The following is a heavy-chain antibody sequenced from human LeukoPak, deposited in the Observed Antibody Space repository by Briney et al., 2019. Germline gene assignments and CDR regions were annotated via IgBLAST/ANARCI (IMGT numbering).Heavy chain of an antibody. J-gene: IGHJ2*01. Sequence: PGGSLRLSCAASGFTFSSYWMSWVRQAPGKGLEWVANIKEDGSEKNYVDSVKGRFTISRDNSKNTLYLQMDSLRAEDTAVYYCARGIAAPGTGWYFDLWGRGTLVTVSS. CDR1: GFTFSSYW. D-gene: IGHD6-13*01. V-gene: IGHV3-7*02. CDR2: IKEDGSEK. CDR3: ARGIAAPGTGWYFDL.